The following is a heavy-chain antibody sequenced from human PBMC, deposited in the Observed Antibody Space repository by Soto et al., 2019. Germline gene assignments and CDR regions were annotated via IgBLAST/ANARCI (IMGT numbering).Heavy chain of an antibody. D-gene: IGHD3-16*01. Sequence: EMQLVESGGVVVQPGGSLRLSCAASGFTFDDYTMHWVRQVPGKGLDWVSTISWDGGTTYYADSVKGRFTISRDNSKNSLYLQMNGLSTEDSALYYCAKGGDYWYFDLWGRGTLATVSS. V-gene: IGHV3-43*01. J-gene: IGHJ2*01. CDR3: AKGGDYWYFDL. CDR1: GFTFDDYT. CDR2: ISWDGGTT.